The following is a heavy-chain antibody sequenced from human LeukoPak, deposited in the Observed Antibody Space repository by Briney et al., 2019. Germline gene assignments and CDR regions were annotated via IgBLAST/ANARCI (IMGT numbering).Heavy chain of an antibody. CDR1: GVTFSDYD. Sequence: GGSLRLSCTASGVTFSDYDMSWIRQAPGKGLEWLSLISWNSGYIDYADSVKGRFTISRYNAKKSLELQMNSLRAEDTAFYYCVKVRGTYRRGDFFDYWGGGTLVTVSS. CDR2: ISWNSGYI. V-gene: IGHV3-9*01. D-gene: IGHD2-21*02. CDR3: VKVRGTYRRGDFFDY. J-gene: IGHJ4*02.